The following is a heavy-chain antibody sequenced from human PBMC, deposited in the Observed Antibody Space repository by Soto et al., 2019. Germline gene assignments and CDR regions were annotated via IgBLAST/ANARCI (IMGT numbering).Heavy chain of an antibody. Sequence: QLLLQESGPGLVKPSQTLSLTCTVSGGSINSGDYYWTWVRQPPGKGLEWIGNIFHSGSTYYTPSLQSRVTISLDTSKNHFSLKLSSVTPADTAVYYCARDRYYGSGTYYNFYSGMDVWGQGTTVTVSS. CDR2: IFHSGST. J-gene: IGHJ6*02. V-gene: IGHV4-30-4*01. CDR1: GGSINSGDYY. CDR3: ARDRYYGSGTYYNFYSGMDV. D-gene: IGHD3-10*01.